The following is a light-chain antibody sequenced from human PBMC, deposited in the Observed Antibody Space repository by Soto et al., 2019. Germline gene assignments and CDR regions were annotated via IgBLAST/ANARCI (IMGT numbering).Light chain of an antibody. CDR3: SSYTSSSTPRVV. J-gene: IGLJ2*01. Sequence: QSALTQPASVSGSPGQSITISCTGTSSDGGDYNYVSWYQQHPGKAPKLMIYDANNRPSGVSNRFTGSESGKTASLTISGLQAEDEADYYCSSYTSSSTPRVVFGGGTKLTVL. CDR2: DAN. V-gene: IGLV2-14*01. CDR1: SSDGGDYNY.